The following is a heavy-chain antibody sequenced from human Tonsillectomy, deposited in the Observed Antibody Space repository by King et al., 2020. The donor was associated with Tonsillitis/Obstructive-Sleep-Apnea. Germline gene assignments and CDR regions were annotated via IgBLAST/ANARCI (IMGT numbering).Heavy chain of an antibody. J-gene: IGHJ4*02. CDR3: ARRRNYYGSALDY. CDR2: IYYSGST. D-gene: IGHD3-10*01. V-gene: IGHV4-39*01. Sequence: QLQESGPGLVKPSETLSLTCTVSGGSISSSGYYWGWIRQPPGKGLEWIGSIYYSGSTYYNPSLKSRVTISVDTSKNQSSLKLSSVTAADTAVFYCARRRNYYGSALDYWGQGTLVTVSS. CDR1: GGSISSSGYY.